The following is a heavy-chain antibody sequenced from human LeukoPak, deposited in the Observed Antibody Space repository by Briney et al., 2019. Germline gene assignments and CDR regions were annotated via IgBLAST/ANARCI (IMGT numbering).Heavy chain of an antibody. Sequence: SETLSLTCTVSGDSISNYYWSWIRQPPGQGLEWIGYIYYSRSTNYNPSLKSRVTISIDTSRKQLSLKLISVTAADTAVYYCAKIRDGDFDYWGQGTLVTASS. J-gene: IGHJ4*02. CDR2: IYYSRST. CDR3: AKIRDGDFDY. V-gene: IGHV4-59*01. D-gene: IGHD5-24*01. CDR1: GDSISNYY.